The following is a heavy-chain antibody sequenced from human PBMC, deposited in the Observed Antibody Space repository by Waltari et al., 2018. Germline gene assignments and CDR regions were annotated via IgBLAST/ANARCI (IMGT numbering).Heavy chain of an antibody. CDR2: LWSDETNK. J-gene: IGHJ5*02. D-gene: IGHD3-22*01. V-gene: IGHV3-30*02. CDR3: AKGPDSSGYYSNWFDP. CDR1: GFTFSNHG. Sequence: QVQLVESGGGVVQPGGSLRLSCAASGFTFSNHGIHWVRQAPGKGVEWVAFLWSDETNKHYADSVQGRFTISRDNSKNTVFLQMNSLRTEDTAVYYCAKGPDSSGYYSNWFDPWGQGILVTVSS.